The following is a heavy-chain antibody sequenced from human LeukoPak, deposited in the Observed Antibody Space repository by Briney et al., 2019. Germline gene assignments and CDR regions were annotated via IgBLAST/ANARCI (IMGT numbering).Heavy chain of an antibody. D-gene: IGHD2-2*01. J-gene: IGHJ6*02. V-gene: IGHV2-5*02. CDR2: IYWDDDK. CDR3: VHEEGYCSSISCYYYYGMDV. Sequence: SGPTLVNPTQTPTLTCTFSGFSLSISGVGVGWIRQPPGKALEWLALIYWDDDKRYSPSLKSRLSITKDTSKNQVVLIMTNMDPVDTATYYCVHEEGYCSSISCYYYYGMDVWGQGTTVTVSS. CDR1: GFSLSISGVG.